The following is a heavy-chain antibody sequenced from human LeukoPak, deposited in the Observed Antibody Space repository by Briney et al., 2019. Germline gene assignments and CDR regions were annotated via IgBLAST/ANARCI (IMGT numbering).Heavy chain of an antibody. CDR3: ARQGANYGDYPGWFDP. D-gene: IGHD4-17*01. CDR2: IYPGDSDT. Sequence: GESLKISCKGSGYSFTSYWIGWVRQMPGKGLEWMGIIYPGDSDTRYSPSFQGQVTISADKSISTAYLQWSSLKASDTAMYYCARQGANYGDYPGWFDPWGQGTLVTVSS. J-gene: IGHJ5*02. CDR1: GYSFTSYW. V-gene: IGHV5-51*01.